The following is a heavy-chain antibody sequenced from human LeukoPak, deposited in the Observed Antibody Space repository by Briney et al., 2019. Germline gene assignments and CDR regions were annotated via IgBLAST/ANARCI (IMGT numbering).Heavy chain of an antibody. CDR1: GFTFSDHY. V-gene: IGHV3-11*01. Sequence: PGGSLGLSCAASGFTFSDHYMSWIRQAPGKGPEWVAYISGSGSAIYNADSVKGRFTISRDNAKNSLYLQMNSLGAEDTAVYYCARDRQPSRYIGMDVWGQGTTVIVSS. CDR3: ARDRQPSRYIGMDV. CDR2: ISGSGSAI. J-gene: IGHJ6*02. D-gene: IGHD3-16*02.